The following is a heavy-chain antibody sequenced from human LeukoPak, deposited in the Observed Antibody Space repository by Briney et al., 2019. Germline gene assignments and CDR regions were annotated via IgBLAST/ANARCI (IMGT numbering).Heavy chain of an antibody. D-gene: IGHD2/OR15-2a*01. CDR2: INRGSTDI. V-gene: IGHV3-48*03. CDR3: ARAVSPADCNKLRYFFCAS. J-gene: IGHJ4*01. Sequence: GGSLRLSCAASGFTLSNYGKSCVRQAPGKGLEWVSYINRGSTDIQYADSVKGRFTISRDNAKNSLYLQMNSLRAEDAAVYYCARAVSPADCNKLRYFFCASCGQRTLVTVSS. CDR1: GFTLSNYG.